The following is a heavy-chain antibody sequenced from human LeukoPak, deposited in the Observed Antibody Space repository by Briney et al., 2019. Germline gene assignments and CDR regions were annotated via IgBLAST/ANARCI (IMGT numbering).Heavy chain of an antibody. CDR3: ARGGPAARYYYYYMDV. Sequence: GGSLRLSCAASGFTFSSYWMSWVRQAPGKGLEWVANIKQDGSEKYYVDSVKGRFIISRDNARNSLYLQMNSLRAEDTAVYYCARGGPAARYYYYYMDVWGKGTTVTVSS. V-gene: IGHV3-7*01. CDR2: IKQDGSEK. D-gene: IGHD3-16*01. J-gene: IGHJ6*03. CDR1: GFTFSSYW.